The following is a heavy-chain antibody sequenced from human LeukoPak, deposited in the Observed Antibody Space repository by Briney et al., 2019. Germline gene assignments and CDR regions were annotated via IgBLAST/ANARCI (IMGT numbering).Heavy chain of an antibody. CDR3: ATYYDFWSGYYGRFHYFDY. CDR2: IKRDGSEK. J-gene: IGHJ4*02. V-gene: IGHV3-7*01. D-gene: IGHD3-3*01. CDR1: GFTFSSYW. Sequence: GGSLRLSCAASGFTFSSYWMSWVRQAPGKGLEWVANIKRDGSEKYYVDSVKGRFTISRDNAKNSLYLQMNSLRAEDPAVYYCATYYDFWSGYYGRFHYFDYWGQGTLVTVSS.